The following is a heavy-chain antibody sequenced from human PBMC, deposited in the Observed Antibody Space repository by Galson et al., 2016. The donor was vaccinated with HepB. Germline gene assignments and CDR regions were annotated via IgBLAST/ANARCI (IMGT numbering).Heavy chain of an antibody. CDR2: IYHLGNT. CDR1: GGSISSGGYY. D-gene: IGHD5-18*01. CDR3: ARGGRKGLWGYYFDY. J-gene: IGHJ4*02. Sequence: TLSLTCTVSGGSISSGGYYWSWIRQHPGKGLEWIGYIYHLGNTYFNPSLKSRVTMSIDASKNQFSLKLGSVTAADTAVYYCARGGRKGLWGYYFDYWGQGTLVPVSS. V-gene: IGHV4-31*03.